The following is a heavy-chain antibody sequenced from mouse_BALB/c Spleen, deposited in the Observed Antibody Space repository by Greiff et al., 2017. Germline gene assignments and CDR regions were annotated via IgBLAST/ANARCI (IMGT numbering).Heavy chain of an antibody. Sequence: QVQLQQSGAELMKPGASVKISCKATGYTFSSYWIEWVKQRPGHGLEWIGEILPGSGSTNYNEKFKGKATFTADTSSNTAYMQLSSLTSEDSAVYYCARWDANRGGFAYWGQGTLVTVSA. CDR3: ARWDANRGGFAY. D-gene: IGHD4-1*01. CDR2: ILPGSGST. CDR1: GYTFSSYW. V-gene: IGHV1-9*01. J-gene: IGHJ3*01.